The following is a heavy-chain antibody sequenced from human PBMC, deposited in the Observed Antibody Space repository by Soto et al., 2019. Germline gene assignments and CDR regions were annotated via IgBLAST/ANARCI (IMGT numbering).Heavy chain of an antibody. Sequence: GGSLRLACAASGFTFSSDAMSWVGQAPGKGLEWVSAISGSGGSTYYADSVKGRFTISRDNSKNTLYLQMNSLRAEDTAVYYCAKDGRIAAADRHNDYWGQGTLVTVSS. J-gene: IGHJ4*02. CDR3: AKDGRIAAADRHNDY. V-gene: IGHV3-23*01. D-gene: IGHD6-13*01. CDR2: ISGSGGST. CDR1: GFTFSSDA.